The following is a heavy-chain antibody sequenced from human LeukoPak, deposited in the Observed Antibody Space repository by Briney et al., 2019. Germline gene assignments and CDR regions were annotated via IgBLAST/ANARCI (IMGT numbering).Heavy chain of an antibody. V-gene: IGHV4-59*01. Sequence: SETLSLTCTASGGSISSYYWSWIRQPPGKGLEWIGYIYYSGSTNYNPSLKSRVTISVDTSKNQFSLKLSSVTAADTAVYYCARRQSGYSSGWSFDYWGQGTLVTVSS. CDR1: GGSISSYY. CDR2: IYYSGST. CDR3: ARRQSGYSSGWSFDY. D-gene: IGHD6-19*01. J-gene: IGHJ4*02.